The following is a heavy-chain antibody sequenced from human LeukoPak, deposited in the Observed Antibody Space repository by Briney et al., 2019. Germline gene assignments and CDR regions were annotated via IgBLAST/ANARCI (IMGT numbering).Heavy chain of an antibody. CDR1: GYSFSSYW. CDR2: IYSGDSET. V-gene: IGHV5-51*01. CDR3: ARPRSSGWYGPLDS. D-gene: IGHD6-19*01. J-gene: IGHJ4*02. Sequence: GESLKISCKGSGYSFSSYWIGWVRQMPGKGLEWMGIIYSGDSETRYSPSFQGQVTISADKSISTAYLQWSSLKASDTAMYYCARPRSSGWYGPLDSWGQGTLVTVSS.